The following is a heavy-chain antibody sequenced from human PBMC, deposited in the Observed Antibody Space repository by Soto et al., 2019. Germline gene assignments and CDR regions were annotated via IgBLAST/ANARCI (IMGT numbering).Heavy chain of an antibody. CDR1: GGSFSGYY. J-gene: IGHJ4*02. Sequence: SETLSLTCAVYGGSFSGYYWSRIRQPPGKGLEWIGEINHSGSTNYNPSLKSRVTISVDTSKNQFSLKLSSVTAADTAVYYCAREYCSSTSCYVFDYWGQGTLVTVSS. D-gene: IGHD2-2*01. CDR3: AREYCSSTSCYVFDY. V-gene: IGHV4-34*01. CDR2: INHSGST.